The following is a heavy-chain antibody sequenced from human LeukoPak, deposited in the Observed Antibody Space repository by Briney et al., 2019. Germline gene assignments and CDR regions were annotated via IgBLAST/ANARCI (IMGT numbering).Heavy chain of an antibody. Sequence: PVGSLRLSCAASGYTPRRYWMHSGRQGPGKGLVWVSRINEDGSSTSYAESARGRFTISRDNAKNTLYLQLNSMRAEGAAVYYCTTDTFGARDSWGQGTLVTVSS. J-gene: IGHJ4*02. CDR3: TTDTFGARDS. D-gene: IGHD3-10*01. CDR1: GYTPRRYW. CDR2: INEDGSST. V-gene: IGHV3-74*01.